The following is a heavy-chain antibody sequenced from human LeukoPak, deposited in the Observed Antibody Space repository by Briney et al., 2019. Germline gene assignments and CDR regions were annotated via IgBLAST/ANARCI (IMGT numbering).Heavy chain of an antibody. V-gene: IGHV1-24*01. J-gene: IGHJ4*02. CDR1: GYTLTELS. D-gene: IGHD1-7*01. Sequence: ASVKVSCKVSGYTLTELSMHWVRQAPGKGLEWMGGFDPEDGETIYAQKFQGRVTMTEDTSADTAYMELSSLRSEDTAVYYCATGFRITGTTCAYWGQGTLVTVSS. CDR2: FDPEDGET. CDR3: ATGFRITGTTCAY.